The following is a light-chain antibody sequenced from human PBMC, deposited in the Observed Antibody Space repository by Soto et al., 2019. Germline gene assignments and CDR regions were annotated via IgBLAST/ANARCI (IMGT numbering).Light chain of an antibody. CDR3: QQYNNWPRS. CDR1: QSFRGL. CDR2: DAY. J-gene: IGKJ1*01. V-gene: IGKV3-11*01. Sequence: EVVLTQSPVTLSLSPGERATLSCRASQSFRGLLAWYQQKPGQAPRLLIYDAYNRATGIPPRFSGSGSGTDFTLTINSLQSEDFAVYYCQQYNNWPRSFGQGTKVDIK.